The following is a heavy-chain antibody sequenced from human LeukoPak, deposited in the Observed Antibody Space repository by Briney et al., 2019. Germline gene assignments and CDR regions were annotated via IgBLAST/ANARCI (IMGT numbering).Heavy chain of an antibody. D-gene: IGHD1-1*01. CDR2: LDGDDDK. Sequence: ESGPALVKPTQTLTLTCTFSGFSLTTAGMRVTWVRQPPGKALEWLARLDGDDDKFYSTSLRTRLTISKDTSKNQVVLTMANVDPVDTATYYGARSSVRKELWFDCWGQGILVTVSS. CDR1: GFSLTTAGMR. J-gene: IGHJ5*01. CDR3: ARSSVRKELWFDC. V-gene: IGHV2-70*04.